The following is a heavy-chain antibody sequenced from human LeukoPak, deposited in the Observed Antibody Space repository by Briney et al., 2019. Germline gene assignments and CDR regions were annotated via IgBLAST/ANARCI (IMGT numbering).Heavy chain of an antibody. CDR3: ARAFVGIRGTPAQFEY. CDR1: GYTFIAYG. D-gene: IGHD1-1*01. V-gene: IGHV1-18*01. Sequence: ASVKVSCKAPGYTFIAYGITWVRQAPGQGLEWMGWISAYNGITDYTPNLQGRITMTTDTSTTTAYMELRSLRSDDTAVYYCARAFVGIRGTPAQFEYWGQGTLVTVSS. CDR2: ISAYNGIT. J-gene: IGHJ4*02.